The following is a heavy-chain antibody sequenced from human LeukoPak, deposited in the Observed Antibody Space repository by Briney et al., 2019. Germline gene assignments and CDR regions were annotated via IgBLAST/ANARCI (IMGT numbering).Heavy chain of an antibody. J-gene: IGHJ4*02. D-gene: IGHD6-19*01. CDR1: GGSISSYY. Sequence: SETLSHTCTVSGGSISSYYWSWIRQPPGKGLEWIGYIYYSGSTNYNPSLKSRVTISVDTSKNQFSLKLSSVTAADTAVYYCAGSSPGYSSGWSFDYWGQGTLVTVSS. CDR2: IYYSGST. V-gene: IGHV4-59*01. CDR3: AGSSPGYSSGWSFDY.